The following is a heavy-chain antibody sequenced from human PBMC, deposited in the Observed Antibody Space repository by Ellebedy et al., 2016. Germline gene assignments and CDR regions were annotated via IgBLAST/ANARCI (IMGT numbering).Heavy chain of an antibody. CDR1: GFSLSTNTVV. V-gene: IGHV2-5*01. D-gene: IGHD4-17*01. Sequence: SGPTLVKPTQTLTLTCTFSGFSLSTNTVVVGWVRQPPGKALEWLAFIYGNDDKRYSPSLKTRLTITKDTSKNQAVLTMTNMDPVDTATYFCAHRTTVTSVDYWGRGTLVTVSS. CDR2: IYGNDDK. J-gene: IGHJ4*02. CDR3: AHRTTVTSVDY.